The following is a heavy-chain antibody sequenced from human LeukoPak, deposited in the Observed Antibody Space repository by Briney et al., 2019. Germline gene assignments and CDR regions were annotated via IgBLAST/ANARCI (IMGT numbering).Heavy chain of an antibody. CDR2: LNSSGITI. J-gene: IGHJ4*02. CDR3: ATWGYYDSSGYSPDIDY. V-gene: IGHV3-48*03. D-gene: IGHD3-22*01. Sequence: PGGSLRLSCAASGFTSSSYEMKWVRPGPGKGLEGGSYLNSSGITIYYADAVKVRFTISRDNAKNSLYLQRHSLRAEDTAVYYWATWGYYDSSGYSPDIDYWGQGTLVTVSS. CDR1: GFTSSSYE.